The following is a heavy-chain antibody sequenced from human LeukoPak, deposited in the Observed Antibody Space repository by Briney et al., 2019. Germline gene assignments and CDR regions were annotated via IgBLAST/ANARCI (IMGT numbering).Heavy chain of an antibody. J-gene: IGHJ4*02. Sequence: PGGSLRLSCAASGFTFSSYGMHWVRQAPGKGLEWVAVISHDGSNTYYADSVKGRFTISRDNSKNMLYLQMNSLRAEDTAVYYCARPYYYGSRSYMDYWGQGTLVTVSS. V-gene: IGHV3-30*03. CDR2: ISHDGSNT. D-gene: IGHD3-10*01. CDR3: ARPYYYGSRSYMDY. CDR1: GFTFSSYG.